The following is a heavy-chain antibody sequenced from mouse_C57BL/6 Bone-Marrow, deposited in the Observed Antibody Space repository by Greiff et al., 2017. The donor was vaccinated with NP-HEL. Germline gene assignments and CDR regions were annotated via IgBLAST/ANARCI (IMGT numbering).Heavy chain of an antibody. CDR2: IRSKSSNYAT. Sequence: EVKLVESGGGLVQPTGSLKLSCAASGFTFNTYALHWVRPAPGKGLEWVARIRSKSSNYATYYADSVKDRFTLSRDDSQSRLYLQMNNLKTEDTAMYYGVRDLSNFYAMDYWGQGTSVTVSS. CDR1: GFTFNTYA. V-gene: IGHV10-3*01. J-gene: IGHJ4*01. D-gene: IGHD2-5*01. CDR3: VRDLSNFYAMDY.